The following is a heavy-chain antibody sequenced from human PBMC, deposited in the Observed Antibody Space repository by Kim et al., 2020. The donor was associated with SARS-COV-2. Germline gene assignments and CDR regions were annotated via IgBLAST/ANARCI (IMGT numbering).Heavy chain of an antibody. D-gene: IGHD3-16*01. J-gene: IGHJ5*02. CDR1: GDSISNYY. CDR2: VHPTGRT. V-gene: IGHV4-4*08. CDR3: ARNENLGTYPLDT. Sequence: SETLSLTCFVSGDSISNYYWSWIRQPPGKRLEWIAWVHPTGRTMYNAFLKSRVTISLDTSQSQFSLTLRSVTVADTAVYYCARNENLGTYPLDTWGQGTLLTVSS.